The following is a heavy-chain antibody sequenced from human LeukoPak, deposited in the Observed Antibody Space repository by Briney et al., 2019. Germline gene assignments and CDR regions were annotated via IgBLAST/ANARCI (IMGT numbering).Heavy chain of an antibody. D-gene: IGHD3-10*01. V-gene: IGHV1-18*01. CDR3: ARESHVTREDY. CDR2: ISANDGNT. J-gene: IGHJ4*02. Sequence: GALVTVSCKASGYTFTSYGISWVRQAPGQGLEWMGWISANDGNTDYPQKLQGRVTMTTDTSTSTAYMELRSLRSDDTAVYYCARESHVTREDYWGQGTLVTVSS. CDR1: GYTFTSYG.